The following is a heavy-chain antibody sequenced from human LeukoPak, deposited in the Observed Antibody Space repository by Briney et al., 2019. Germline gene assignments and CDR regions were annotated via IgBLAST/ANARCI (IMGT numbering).Heavy chain of an antibody. V-gene: IGHV1-2*06. Sequence: ASVKVSCKASGYTFTGYYMHWVRQAPGQGLEWMGRINPNRGGTDYAQKFQGRVTMTRDTSISTAYMELSRLRSDDTAVYYCARDSHSSGWYLIGYWGQGTLVTVSS. CDR3: ARDSHSSGWYLIGY. D-gene: IGHD6-19*01. CDR2: INPNRGGT. CDR1: GYTFTGYY. J-gene: IGHJ4*02.